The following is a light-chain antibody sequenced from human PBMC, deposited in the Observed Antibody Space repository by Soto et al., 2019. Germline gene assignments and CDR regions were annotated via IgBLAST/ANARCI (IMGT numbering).Light chain of an antibody. CDR3: QNYSSVPV. J-gene: IGKJ3*01. CDR2: AAS. CDR1: QDIRNF. V-gene: IGKV1-27*01. Sequence: DIQMTQSPTSLSASVGDRVTITCRASQDIRNFVAWYQQKPGKAPKLLIYAASTLQSGVPSRFSGSGSGTDFTPTINSLQPEDVATYSCQNYSSVPVFGPGTKVEIK.